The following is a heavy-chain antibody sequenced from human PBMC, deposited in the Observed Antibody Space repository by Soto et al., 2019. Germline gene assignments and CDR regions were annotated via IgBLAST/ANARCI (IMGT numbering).Heavy chain of an antibody. CDR1: GYTFTSYD. J-gene: IGHJ4*02. V-gene: IGHV1-8*01. D-gene: IGHD7-27*01. CDR2: MNPNSSNT. Sequence: ASVKVSYKAAGYTFTSYDINWVRQATGQDFEWMGWMNPNSSNTAYAQKFQGRVTMTRDTSKSTAFMELSSLTSEDTAVYYCARGPRNWGVDHWGQGTLVTVSS. CDR3: ARGPRNWGVDH.